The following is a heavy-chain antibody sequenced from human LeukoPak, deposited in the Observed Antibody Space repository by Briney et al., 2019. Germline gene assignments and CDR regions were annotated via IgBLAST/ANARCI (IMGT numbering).Heavy chain of an antibody. J-gene: IGHJ4*02. CDR3: ARDEHQYYHASTGRFDY. CDR2: IKQDGSEK. CDR1: GFTFSSYW. V-gene: IGHV3-7*04. Sequence: PGGSLRLSCAASGFTFSSYWMSWVRQAPGKGLECVANIKQDGSEKYYVGSVRGRFTISRDNAKNSLSLQMNSLRAEDTAVYYCARDEHQYYHASTGRFDYWGQGTLVTVSS. D-gene: IGHD3-22*01.